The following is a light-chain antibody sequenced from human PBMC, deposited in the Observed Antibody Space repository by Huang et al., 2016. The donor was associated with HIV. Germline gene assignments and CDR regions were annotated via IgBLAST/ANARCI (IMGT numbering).Light chain of an antibody. Sequence: IQLTQSPPSLSASIGDRVTITCRASQGISSYLAWYQQKPGKAPKLLIYAASTLQSGVQSRFSGSGSGTDVTLIISSLQPEDFATYYCQQLNTYPVTFGGGTKVEIK. CDR2: AAS. V-gene: IGKV1-9*01. CDR3: QQLNTYPVT. CDR1: QGISSY. J-gene: IGKJ4*01.